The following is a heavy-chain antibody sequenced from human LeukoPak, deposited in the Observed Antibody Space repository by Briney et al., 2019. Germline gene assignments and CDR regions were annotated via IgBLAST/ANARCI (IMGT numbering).Heavy chain of an antibody. V-gene: IGHV3-53*01. J-gene: IGHJ4*02. D-gene: IGHD1-26*01. Sequence: PGGSLRLSCAASGFTFSSYWMHWVRQAPGKGLEWVSVIYNDGSTYYADSVKGRFTISRDNSKNTLYLQMNSLRAEDTAVYYCARESSGSYFHNWGRGTLVTVSS. CDR1: GFTFSSYW. CDR2: IYNDGST. CDR3: ARESSGSYFHN.